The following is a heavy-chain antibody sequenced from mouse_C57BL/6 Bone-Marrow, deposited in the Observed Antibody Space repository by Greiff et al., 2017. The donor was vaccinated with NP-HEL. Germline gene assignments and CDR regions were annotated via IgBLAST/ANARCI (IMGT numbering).Heavy chain of an antibody. Sequence: QVQLQQSGAELARPGASVKLSCKASGYTFTSYGISWVKQRTGQGLEWIGEIYPRDGSTKYNEKFKGKATLTVDTSSSTAYMELHSLTSEDSAVYFCARSYFNAMDYWGQGTSVTVSS. CDR2: IYPRDGST. V-gene: IGHV1-81*01. D-gene: IGHD2-10*01. CDR1: GYTFTSYG. J-gene: IGHJ4*01. CDR3: ARSYFNAMDY.